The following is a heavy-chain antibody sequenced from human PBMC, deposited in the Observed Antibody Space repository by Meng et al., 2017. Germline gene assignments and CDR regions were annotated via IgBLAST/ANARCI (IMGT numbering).Heavy chain of an antibody. J-gene: IGHJ4*02. V-gene: IGHV4-34*12. CDR1: CCALNGSF. D-gene: IGHD3-9*01. CDR3: ARVHVDYEILTGNLDY. Sequence: PAVTLAPTSPGSCCALNGSFLPSDRPPPVKRLARIGDNFHSASTNYNPSLNCQVTLSQHSSKNQYALKLYSEIAADTAVDYCARVHVDYEILTGNLDYWCQGTLVTVSS. CDR2: NFHSAST.